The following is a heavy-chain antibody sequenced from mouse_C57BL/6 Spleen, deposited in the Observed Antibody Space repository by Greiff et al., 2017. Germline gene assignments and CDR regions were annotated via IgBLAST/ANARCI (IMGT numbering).Heavy chain of an antibody. CDR2: IDPETGGT. CDR3: TRRGRDYWYFDV. V-gene: IGHV1-15*01. Sequence: VKLMESGAELVRPGASVTLSCKASGYTFTDYEMHWVKQTPVHGLEWIGAIDPETGGTAYNQKFKGKAILTADKSSSTAYMELRSLTSEDSAVYYCTRRGRDYWYFDVWGTGTTVTVSS. D-gene: IGHD6-1*01. J-gene: IGHJ1*03. CDR1: GYTFTDYE.